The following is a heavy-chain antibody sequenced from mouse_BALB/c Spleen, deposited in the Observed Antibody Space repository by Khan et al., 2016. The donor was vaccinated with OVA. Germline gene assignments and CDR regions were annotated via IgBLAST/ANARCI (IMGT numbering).Heavy chain of an antibody. V-gene: IGHV1-26*01. CDR1: GYSFTAYY. D-gene: IGHD2-14*01. CDR2: INPNTDHT. Sequence: EVQLQQSGPDLVKTGASVKISCKASGYSFTAYYMNWVKLSHGKSLECIGRINPNTDHTNYNQKFKGKALFTVDTSSRTAYMELRSLTSEDSAVYFCARGYDVFAYWGQGTLVTVSA. J-gene: IGHJ3*01. CDR3: ARGYDVFAY.